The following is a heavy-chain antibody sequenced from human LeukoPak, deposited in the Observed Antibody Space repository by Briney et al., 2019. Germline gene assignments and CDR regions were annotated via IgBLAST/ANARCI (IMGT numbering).Heavy chain of an antibody. D-gene: IGHD2-2*01. V-gene: IGHV4-30-4*08. CDR2: IYYSGST. CDR3: ARYYCRGTACYYFDY. J-gene: IGHJ4*02. CDR1: GGSISSGDYY. Sequence: KPSETLSLTCTVSGGSISSGDYYWRWIRQPPGKGLEWIGYIYYSGSTYYNPSLKSRITISLDTSKNQFSLKLSSVTAADTAVYYCARYYCRGTACYYFDYWGQGTLVTVSS.